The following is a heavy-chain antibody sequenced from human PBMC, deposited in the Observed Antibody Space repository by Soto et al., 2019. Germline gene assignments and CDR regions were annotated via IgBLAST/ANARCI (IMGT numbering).Heavy chain of an antibody. CDR3: AREVGYGDFSAALLD. CDR1: GGNFSSHS. D-gene: IGHD2-21*02. V-gene: IGHV1-69*01. Sequence: VQLMQSGAEVKKPGSSVKVSCKASGGNFSSHSINWVRQAPGQGLEWMGGIITLFGTSNYAQNFQGRVTITADQSTSTAYMELNSLTSDDTAVYYCAREVGYGDFSAALLDWGQGTLVTVSS. J-gene: IGHJ4*02. CDR2: IITLFGTS.